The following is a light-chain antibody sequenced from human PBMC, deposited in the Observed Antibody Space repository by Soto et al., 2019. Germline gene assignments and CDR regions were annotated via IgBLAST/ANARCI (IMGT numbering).Light chain of an antibody. CDR1: SSDVGGYNF. V-gene: IGLV2-14*03. CDR2: EVA. J-gene: IGLJ3*02. Sequence: QSALTQTASVSGSPGQSITMSCTGTSSDVGGYNFVSWYQQHPGKAPKLIVHEVANRLSGVSGRFSGSKSGNTAFLTISGLQAEDEAVYECCSHSSSITWMFGGGTKVTVL. CDR3: CSHSSSITWM.